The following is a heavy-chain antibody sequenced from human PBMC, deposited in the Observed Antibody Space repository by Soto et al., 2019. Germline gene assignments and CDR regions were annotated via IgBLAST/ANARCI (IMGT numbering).Heavy chain of an antibody. V-gene: IGHV3-30*18. CDR1: GFTFSSYG. Sequence: QVQLVESGGGVVQPGRSLRLSCAASGFTFSSYGMHWVRQAPGKGLEWVAVISYDGSNKYYADSVKGRFTISRDNSKNTLYLQMNSLRAEDTAVYYCAKELGLPGDYWGQGTLVTVSS. CDR2: ISYDGSNK. D-gene: IGHD2-2*01. J-gene: IGHJ4*02. CDR3: AKELGLPGDY.